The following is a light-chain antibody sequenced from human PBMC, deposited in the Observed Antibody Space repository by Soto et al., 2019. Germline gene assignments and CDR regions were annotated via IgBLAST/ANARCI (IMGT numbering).Light chain of an antibody. CDR1: QSISSW. CDR2: KAS. V-gene: IGKV1-5*03. Sequence: DIQMTQSPSTLSASVGDRVTISCRASQSISSWLAWYQQKPGKAPKILIYKASSLESGVPSRFSGSGSGTEFTLTISSLQPDHFATYYCQQYNSFPTFGQGTKVEIK. CDR3: QQYNSFPT. J-gene: IGKJ1*01.